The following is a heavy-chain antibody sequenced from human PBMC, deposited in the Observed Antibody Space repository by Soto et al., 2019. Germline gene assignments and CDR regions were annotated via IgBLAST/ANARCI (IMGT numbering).Heavy chain of an antibody. D-gene: IGHD2-8*01. J-gene: IGHJ6*02. Sequence: QVQLVQSGAEVKKPGSSVKVSCKASGGTFSSYAISWVRQAPGQGLEWMGGIIPIFGTANYAQKFQGRVTITADESTSTAYMELSSLRSEDTAVYYGVRADCTNGVCYPYYYYGMDVWGQGTTVTVSS. CDR2: IIPIFGTA. CDR3: VRADCTNGVCYPYYYYGMDV. V-gene: IGHV1-69*01. CDR1: GGTFSSYA.